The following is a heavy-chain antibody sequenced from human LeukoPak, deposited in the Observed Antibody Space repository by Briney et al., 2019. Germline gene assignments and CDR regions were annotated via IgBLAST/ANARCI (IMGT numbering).Heavy chain of an antibody. CDR3: ARDMVRGVTDYMDV. CDR1: GFTFDDYA. Sequence: GGSLRLSCAVSGFTFDDYAMHWVRQVPGKGLEWVSVIYSGDSTYYADSVKGRFTISRDNSKNTLYLQMNSLRAEDTAVYYCARDMVRGVTDYMDVWGKGTTVTISS. J-gene: IGHJ6*03. D-gene: IGHD3-10*01. CDR2: IYSGDST. V-gene: IGHV3-53*01.